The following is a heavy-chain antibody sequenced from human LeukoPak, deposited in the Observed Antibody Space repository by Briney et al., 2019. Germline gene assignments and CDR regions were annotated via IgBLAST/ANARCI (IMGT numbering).Heavy chain of an antibody. Sequence: GASLRLSSAPSGLTVGGNYISRVRQALGEELEWVSVIYSGGSTYYADSVKGRFTISRDNSKNTLYLQMNSLRAEDTAVYYCAREGYRRSFDYWGQGTLVTVSS. D-gene: IGHD6-13*01. CDR1: GLTVGGNY. J-gene: IGHJ4*02. CDR3: AREGYRRSFDY. V-gene: IGHV3-66*02. CDR2: IYSGGST.